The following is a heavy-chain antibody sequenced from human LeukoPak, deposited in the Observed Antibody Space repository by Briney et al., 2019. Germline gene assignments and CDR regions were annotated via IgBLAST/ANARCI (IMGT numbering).Heavy chain of an antibody. CDR3: ATDYGSGREYYYYGMDV. D-gene: IGHD3-10*01. Sequence: ASVKVSCEVSGYTLTELSMHWVRQAPGKGLEWMGGFDPEDGETIYAQKFQGRVTMTEDTSTDTAYMELSSLRSEDTAVYYCATDYGSGREYYYYGMDVWGQGATVTVSS. J-gene: IGHJ6*02. CDR2: FDPEDGET. CDR1: GYTLTELS. V-gene: IGHV1-24*01.